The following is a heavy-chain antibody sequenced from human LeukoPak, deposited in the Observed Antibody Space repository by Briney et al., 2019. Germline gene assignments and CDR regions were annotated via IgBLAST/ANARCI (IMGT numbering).Heavy chain of an antibody. CDR3: ARVDSSSWYRPYYFDY. J-gene: IGHJ4*02. D-gene: IGHD6-13*01. CDR1: GFIFDDYA. CDR2: ISWNSGSI. V-gene: IGHV3-9*01. Sequence: PGGSLRLSCAASGFIFDDYAMHWVRQAPGKGLEWVSGISWNSGSIGYADSVKGRFTISRDNAKNSLYLQMNSLRAEDTAVYYCARVDSSSWYRPYYFDYWGQGTLVTVSS.